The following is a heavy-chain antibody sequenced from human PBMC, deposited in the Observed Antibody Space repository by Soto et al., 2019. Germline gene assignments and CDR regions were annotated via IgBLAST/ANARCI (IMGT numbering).Heavy chain of an antibody. D-gene: IGHD3-3*01. CDR2: IWHDGRNK. V-gene: IGHV3-33*07. CDR1: GCTVDKFV. CDR3: ARDQGITLFGVVKSIVYFFDE. J-gene: IGHJ4*02. Sequence: LSLSCEVSGCTVDKFVMDWVRQAPGNGLEWVAGIWHDGRNKYYADSVKGRFTISRDNSKNKLYLQMNSLRAEDTAVYYCARDQGITLFGVVKSIVYFFDEWGQGNLVTVSS.